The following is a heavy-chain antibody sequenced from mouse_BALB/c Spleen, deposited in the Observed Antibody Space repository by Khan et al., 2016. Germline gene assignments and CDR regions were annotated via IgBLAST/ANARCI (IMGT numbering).Heavy chain of an antibody. J-gene: IGHJ3*01. V-gene: IGHV1-4*01. D-gene: IGHD2-1*01. CDR1: GYIFTTYT. CDR3: TRGDGNTAY. CDR2: INPASNYS. Sequence: QVQLQQSGAELARPGASVKMSCKASGYIFTTYTIQWVKQRPGQGLEWIGYINPASNYSNCNQKFKDKATLTADRSSTKAYMQLSSLTSEESALYYCTRGDGNTAYWGQGTLVTVSA.